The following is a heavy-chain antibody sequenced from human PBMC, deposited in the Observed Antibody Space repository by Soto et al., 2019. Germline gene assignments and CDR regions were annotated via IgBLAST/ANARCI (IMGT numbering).Heavy chain of an antibody. V-gene: IGHV1-69*13. CDR3: ASDSSSPFAPTAYYFDY. CDR2: IIPIFGTA. CDR1: GGTFSSYA. D-gene: IGHD6-6*01. Sequence: SVKVSCKASGGTFSSYAISWVRQAPGQGLEWMGGIIPIFGTANYAQKFQGRVTITADESTSTAYMELSSLRSEDTAVYYCASDSSSPFAPTAYYFDYWGQGTLVTVSS. J-gene: IGHJ4*02.